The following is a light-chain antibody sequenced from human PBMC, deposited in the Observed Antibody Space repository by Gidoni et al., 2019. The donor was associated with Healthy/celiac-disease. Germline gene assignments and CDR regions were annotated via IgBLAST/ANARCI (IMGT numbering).Light chain of an antibody. CDR2: GKN. J-gene: IGLJ3*02. CDR3: NSRDSSGNHLV. V-gene: IGLV3-19*01. Sequence: SSELTQHPAVSVALGQTVRITCQGDSLRSYYASWYQQKQGQATVLVIYGKNNRPSGIPDRFSGSSSGNTASLTITGAQAEDEADYYCNSRDSSGNHLVFGGGTKLTVL. CDR1: SLRSYY.